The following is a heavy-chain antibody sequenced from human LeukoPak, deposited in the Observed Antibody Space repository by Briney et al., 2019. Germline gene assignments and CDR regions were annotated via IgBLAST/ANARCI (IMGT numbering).Heavy chain of an antibody. CDR3: ARDSFETDIDY. D-gene: IGHD1-14*01. CDR2: IKEDGSEK. CDR1: GFTFSSYW. V-gene: IGHV3-7*01. Sequence: SGGSLRLSCAVSGFTFSSYWMSWVRQAPGKGLEWVGNIKEDGSEKYYVDFVKGRFTISRDNAKNSLYLQMNSLRAEDTAVYYCARDSFETDIDYWGQGTLVTVSS. J-gene: IGHJ4*02.